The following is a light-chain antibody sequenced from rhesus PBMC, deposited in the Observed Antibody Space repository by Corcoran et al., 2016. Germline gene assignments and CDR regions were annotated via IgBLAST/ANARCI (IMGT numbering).Light chain of an antibody. CDR3: QQHNSYPFT. CDR2: QAS. Sequence: MTQSPSSLSASVGDTVTITCRASQGISRYLAWYQQKPGKAPKLLIYQASTLQRGVPSRFSGSGSGTDFTLTISSLQSEDFATYYCQQHNSYPFTFGPGTKLDIK. CDR1: QGISRY. V-gene: IGKV1-25*01. J-gene: IGKJ3*01.